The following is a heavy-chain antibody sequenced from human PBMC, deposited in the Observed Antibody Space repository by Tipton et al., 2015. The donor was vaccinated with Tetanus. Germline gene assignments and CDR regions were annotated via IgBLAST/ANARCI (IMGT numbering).Heavy chain of an antibody. D-gene: IGHD2-21*02. J-gene: IGHJ3*02. Sequence: TLSLTCTVPGGSISSSNYYWGWIRQPPGKGLEWIGSIYHSGTTYYKPSLRSRVTMSVDTAKIQFSLKLSSATAADTAVYYCARLSSTANDAHAFDIWGQGTMVTVSS. V-gene: IGHV4-39*01. CDR3: ARLSSTANDAHAFDI. CDR2: IYHSGTT. CDR1: GGSISSSNYY.